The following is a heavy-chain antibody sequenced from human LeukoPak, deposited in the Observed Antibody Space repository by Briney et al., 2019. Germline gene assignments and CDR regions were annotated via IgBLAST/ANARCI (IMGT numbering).Heavy chain of an antibody. CDR1: GGSISTYY. Sequence: PSETLSLTCTVSGGSISTYYWSWIRQPAGKGLEWIGRIYTGGSTNYNPSLKSRVTMSVDTSKNQFSLKLNSVTAADTAVYYCARDSVSGYSSGWTTLYYFDYWGQGTLVTVSS. D-gene: IGHD6-19*01. CDR2: IYTGGST. CDR3: ARDSVSGYSSGWTTLYYFDY. J-gene: IGHJ4*02. V-gene: IGHV4-4*07.